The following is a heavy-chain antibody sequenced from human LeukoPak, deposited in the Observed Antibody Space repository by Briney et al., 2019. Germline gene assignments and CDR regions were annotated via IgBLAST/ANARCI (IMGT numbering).Heavy chain of an antibody. CDR1: GGSISSSSYY. V-gene: IGHV4-39*01. J-gene: IGHJ4*02. CDR3: ARSDYDQGSYYTLSNFDY. Sequence: SETLSLTCTVSGGSISSSSYYWGWIRQPPGRGLEWIGSIYYSGSTYYNPSLKSRVTISVDTSKNQISLKLSSVTAAQRPAYYFARSDYDQGSYYTLSNFDYWGQGTLVTVSS. CDR2: IYYSGST. D-gene: IGHD3-10*01.